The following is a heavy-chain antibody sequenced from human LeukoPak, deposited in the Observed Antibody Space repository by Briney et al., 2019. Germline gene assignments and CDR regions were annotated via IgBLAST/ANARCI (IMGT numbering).Heavy chain of an antibody. CDR3: ARFRTPDAFDI. D-gene: IGHD1-14*01. V-gene: IGHV4-59*08. J-gene: IGHJ3*02. CDR2: ISYSGST. CDR1: GGSISSYY. Sequence: SETLSLTCTVSGGSISSYYWSWIRQPPGKGLEWIGYISYSGSTNYNPSLKSRVTISVDTSKNQFSLKLSSVTAADTAVYYCARFRTPDAFDIWGQGTMVTVSS.